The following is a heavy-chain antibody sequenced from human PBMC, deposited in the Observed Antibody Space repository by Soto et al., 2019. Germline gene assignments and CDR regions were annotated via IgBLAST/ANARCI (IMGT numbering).Heavy chain of an antibody. Sequence: PGGSLRLSCVASGFTFSIFAMNWVRQAPGKGLEWVSGITASGTSTYYADSVKGRFTISRDNSKNTLYLQMNSLRAEDTAVYYCAKDGLTAQLYAEYFQHWGQGTLVTVSS. D-gene: IGHD2-21*02. CDR2: ITASGTST. V-gene: IGHV3-23*01. J-gene: IGHJ1*01. CDR1: GFTFSIFA. CDR3: AKDGLTAQLYAEYFQH.